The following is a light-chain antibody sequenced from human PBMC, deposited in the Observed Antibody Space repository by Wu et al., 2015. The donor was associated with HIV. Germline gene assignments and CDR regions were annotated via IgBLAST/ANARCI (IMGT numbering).Light chain of an antibody. V-gene: IGKV3-20*01. Sequence: EIVLTQSPGTLSLSPGERATLSCRASQFVSSSYLAWYQQKPGQAPRLLIYGASSRATGFPDRFSGSGSGTDFTLTISRLEPEDFAVYYCQQYDASPLTFGGGTKVEIK. CDR1: QFVSSSY. CDR3: QQYDASPLT. CDR2: GAS. J-gene: IGKJ4*01.